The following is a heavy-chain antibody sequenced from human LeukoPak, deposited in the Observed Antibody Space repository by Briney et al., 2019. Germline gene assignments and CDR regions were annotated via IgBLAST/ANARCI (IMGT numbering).Heavy chain of an antibody. J-gene: IGHJ3*02. CDR1: GYTFTGYY. Sequence: ASVKVSCKATGYTFTGYYMHWERQAPGQGLEWMGRINPDSGDTNSAQKFQGRVTMTRDTSISTAYMELSRLRSDDTAVYYCARERESDDYYDHAFDIWGQGTMVTVSS. CDR3: ARERESDDYYDHAFDI. D-gene: IGHD3-22*01. V-gene: IGHV1-2*06. CDR2: INPDSGDT.